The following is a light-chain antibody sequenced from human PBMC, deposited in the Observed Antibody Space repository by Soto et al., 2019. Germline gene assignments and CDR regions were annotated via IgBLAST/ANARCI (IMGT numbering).Light chain of an antibody. CDR3: QQYNSSPWT. J-gene: IGKJ1*01. CDR2: KAS. Sequence: DIQMTQSPSTLSASVGDRVTITCRASQSISSWLAWYQQKPGKAPKVLIYKASSLESGVPSRFSGSGSGTEFTLTISSLQPDDFASYYCQQYNSSPWTFDQGTKVEIK. CDR1: QSISSW. V-gene: IGKV1-5*03.